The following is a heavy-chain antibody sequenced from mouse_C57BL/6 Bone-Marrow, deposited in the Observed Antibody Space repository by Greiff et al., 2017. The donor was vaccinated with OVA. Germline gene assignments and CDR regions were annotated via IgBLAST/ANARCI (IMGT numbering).Heavy chain of an antibody. CDR3: TPPLTTVVDY. J-gene: IGHJ2*01. CDR2: IDPETGGT. CDR1: GYTFTDYE. D-gene: IGHD1-1*01. V-gene: IGHV1-15*01. Sequence: VQLQQSGAELVRPGASVTLSCKASGYTFTDYEMHWVKQTPVHGLEWIGAIDPETGGTAYNQKFKGKAILTADKSSSTAYMELRSLTSEDSAVYYCTPPLTTVVDYWGQGTTLTVSS.